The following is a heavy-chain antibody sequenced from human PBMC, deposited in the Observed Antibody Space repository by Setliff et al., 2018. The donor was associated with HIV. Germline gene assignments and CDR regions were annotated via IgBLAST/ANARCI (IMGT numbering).Heavy chain of an antibody. CDR2: IIPIFETT. J-gene: IGHJ3*02. D-gene: IGHD3-10*01. CDR3: ARGQGVHFWVNDAFDI. Sequence: SVKVSCKASGGTFGSYAISWVRRAPGQGLEWLGGIIPIFETTNYAQKFQGRVTITADKSTSTIYMELSSLRSDDTAVYYCARGQGVHFWVNDAFDIWGQGTMVTVPS. V-gene: IGHV1-69*06. CDR1: GGTFGSYA.